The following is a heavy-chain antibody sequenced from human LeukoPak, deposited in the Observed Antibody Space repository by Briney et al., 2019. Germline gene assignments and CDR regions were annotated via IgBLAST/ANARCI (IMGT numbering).Heavy chain of an antibody. D-gene: IGHD6-6*01. J-gene: IGHJ3*02. CDR2: INSDGSGT. Sequence: PGGSLRLSCAASGFTFSSYWMHWVRQAPGKGLVWVSRINSDGSGTSYADSVKGRFTISRDNAKNTLYLQMNSLRAEDTAVYYCARTLDSSSYDDAFDIWGQGTMVTVSS. V-gene: IGHV3-74*01. CDR1: GFTFSSYW. CDR3: ARTLDSSSYDDAFDI.